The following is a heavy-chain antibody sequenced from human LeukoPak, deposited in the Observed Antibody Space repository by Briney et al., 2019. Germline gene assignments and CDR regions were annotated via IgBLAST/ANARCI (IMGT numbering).Heavy chain of an antibody. Sequence: GGSLRLSCAASGFTFSNAWMSWVRQAPGKGLEWVGRIKSKTDGGTTDYAAPVKGRFTISRDDSKNTLYLQMNSLKTEDTAVYYCTTGSDDYGESTEFDYWGQGTLVTVSS. D-gene: IGHD4-17*01. V-gene: IGHV3-15*01. CDR1: GFTFSNAW. CDR3: TTGSDDYGESTEFDY. J-gene: IGHJ4*02. CDR2: IKSKTDGGTT.